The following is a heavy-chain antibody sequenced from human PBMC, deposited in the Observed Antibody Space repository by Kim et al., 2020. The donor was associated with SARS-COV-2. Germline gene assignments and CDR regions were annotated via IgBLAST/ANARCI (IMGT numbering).Heavy chain of an antibody. D-gene: IGHD3-3*01. Sequence: SVKVSCKASGYTFTSYYMHWVRQAPGQGLEWMGIINPSGGSTSYAQKFQGRVTMTRDTSTSTVYMELSSLRSEDTAVYYCARDGRITIFGVVPIRGNYYYMDVWGKGTTVTVSS. V-gene: IGHV1-46*01. CDR3: ARDGRITIFGVVPIRGNYYYMDV. CDR1: GYTFTSYY. CDR2: INPSGGST. J-gene: IGHJ6*03.